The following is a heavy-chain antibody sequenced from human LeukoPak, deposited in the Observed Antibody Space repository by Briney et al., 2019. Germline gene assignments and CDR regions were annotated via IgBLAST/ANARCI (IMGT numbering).Heavy chain of an antibody. CDR3: ARDRGYYGSGRCDAFDI. D-gene: IGHD3-10*01. V-gene: IGHV3-21*01. Sequence: PGGSLRLSCAASGFTFDDYAMHWVRQAPGKGLEWVSYIGTSSNFKYYADSVRGRLTISRDNAKNSLYLQMNSLRAEDTAVYYCARDRGYYGSGRCDAFDIWGQGTMVTVSS. CDR2: IGTSSNFK. CDR1: GFTFDDYA. J-gene: IGHJ3*02.